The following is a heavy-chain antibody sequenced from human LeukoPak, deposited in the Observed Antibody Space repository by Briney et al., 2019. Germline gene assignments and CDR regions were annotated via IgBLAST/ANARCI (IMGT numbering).Heavy chain of an antibody. J-gene: IGHJ4*02. V-gene: IGHV4-39*01. CDR2: ISYCVST. CDR3: ARFGGLFCTGGTCYSGFDY. CDR1: GGSINTNSYS. Sequence: PSETLSLTCTVSGGSINTNSYSWGWICQPPGKGLEWIGSISYCVSTYYNPSLKSRVTMSVDTSKSQFSLKLISVTAADTAVYYCARFGGLFCTGGTCYSGFDYWGQGTLVTASS. D-gene: IGHD2-15*01.